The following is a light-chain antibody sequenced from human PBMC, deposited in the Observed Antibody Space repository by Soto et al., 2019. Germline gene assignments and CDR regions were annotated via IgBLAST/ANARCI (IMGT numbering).Light chain of an antibody. CDR3: QQYNNWPPYT. CDR1: QSVSSN. J-gene: IGKJ2*01. Sequence: EIVMTQSPATLSASPGERATLSCRASQSVSSNLAWYQQKPGQAPRLLIYGASTSATGIPARFSGSGSGTEFTLTINSLPSEDFAVYYCQQYNNWPPYTFGQGTKLEIK. V-gene: IGKV3-15*01. CDR2: GAS.